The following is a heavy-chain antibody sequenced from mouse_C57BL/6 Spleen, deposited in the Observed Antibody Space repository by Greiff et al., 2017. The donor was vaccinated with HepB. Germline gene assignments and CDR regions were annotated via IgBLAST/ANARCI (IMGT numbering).Heavy chain of an antibody. V-gene: IGHV1-81*01. CDR1: GYTFTSYG. CDR3: AREALITTVVAVDY. Sequence: VNVVESGAELARPGASVKLSCKASGYTFTSYGISWVKQRTGQGLEWIGEIYPRSGNTYYNEKFKGKATLTADKSSSTAYMELRSLTSEDSAVYFCAREALITTVVAVDYWGQGTTLTVSS. J-gene: IGHJ2*01. D-gene: IGHD1-1*01. CDR2: IYPRSGNT.